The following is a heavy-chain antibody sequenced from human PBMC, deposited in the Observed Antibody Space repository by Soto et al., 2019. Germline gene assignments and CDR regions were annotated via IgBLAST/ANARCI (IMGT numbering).Heavy chain of an antibody. D-gene: IGHD3-10*01. CDR1: GFTFSSFG. CDR3: AKVRVRGFGAFSDRDV. J-gene: IGHJ6*02. Sequence: QVQLVESGGGVVQPGRSLRLSCAASGFTFSSFGMHWVRQAPGKGLEWVALISYDGSHLYYADSVKGRFTISRDSSKNTLYLQMNSLRVDDTAVYYCAKVRVRGFGAFSDRDVWGQGNTVTVSS. V-gene: IGHV3-30*18. CDR2: ISYDGSHL.